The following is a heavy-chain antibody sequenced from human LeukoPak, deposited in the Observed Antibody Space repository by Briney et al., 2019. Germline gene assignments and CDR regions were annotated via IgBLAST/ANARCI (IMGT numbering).Heavy chain of an antibody. V-gene: IGHV1-69*05. CDR2: IIPIFGTA. CDR3: ARQTLTRDGYNLGYFDY. CDR1: GGTFSSYA. D-gene: IGHD5-24*01. Sequence: SVKVFCKASGGTFSSYAISWVRQAPGQGLEWMGGIIPIFGTANYAQKFQGRVTITTDESTSTAYMELSSLRSEDTAVYYCARQTLTRDGYNLGYFDYWGQGTLVTVSS. J-gene: IGHJ4*02.